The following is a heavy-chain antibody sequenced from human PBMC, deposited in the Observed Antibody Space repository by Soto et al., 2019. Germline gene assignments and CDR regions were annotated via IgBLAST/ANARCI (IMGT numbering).Heavy chain of an antibody. J-gene: IGHJ6*02. CDR2: IIPIFGTA. CDR1: GGTFSSYA. V-gene: IGHV1-69*13. Sequence: ASVKVSCKASGGTFSSYAISWVRQAPGQGLEWMGGIIPIFGTANYAQKFQGRVTITADESTSTAYMELSSLRSEDTAVYYCARLNSSSSYYYYYYGMDVWGQGTTVTVSS. CDR3: ARLNSSSSYYYYYYGMDV. D-gene: IGHD6-6*01.